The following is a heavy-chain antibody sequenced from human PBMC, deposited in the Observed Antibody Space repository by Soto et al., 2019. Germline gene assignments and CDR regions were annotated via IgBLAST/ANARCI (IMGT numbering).Heavy chain of an antibody. CDR2: IDPSDSYT. Sequence: GESLKISCKGSGYSFTSYWISWVRQMPGKGLEWMGRIDPSDSYTNYSPSFQGHVTISADKSISTAYLQWSSLKASDTAMYYCARESDSSGWYHYSYGMDVWGQGTTVTVSS. CDR3: ARESDSSGWYHYSYGMDV. J-gene: IGHJ6*02. CDR1: GYSFTSYW. D-gene: IGHD6-19*01. V-gene: IGHV5-10-1*01.